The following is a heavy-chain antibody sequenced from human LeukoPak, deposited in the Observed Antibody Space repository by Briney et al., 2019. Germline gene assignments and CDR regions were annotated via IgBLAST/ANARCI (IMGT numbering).Heavy chain of an antibody. J-gene: IGHJ3*02. Sequence: SETLSLTCAVSGGSISSSNWWSWVRQPPGKGLEWIGEIYHSGSTNYNPSLKSRVTISVDKSKNQFSLKLSSVTAADTAVYYCAKATSTIFGNRGAFDIWGQGTMVTVPS. V-gene: IGHV4-4*02. CDR3: AKATSTIFGNRGAFDI. CDR2: IYHSGST. CDR1: GGSISSSNW. D-gene: IGHD3-3*01.